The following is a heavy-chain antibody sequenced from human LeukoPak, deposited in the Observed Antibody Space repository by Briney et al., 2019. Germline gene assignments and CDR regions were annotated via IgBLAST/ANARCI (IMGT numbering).Heavy chain of an antibody. CDR3: ARGGYSGYGFDY. J-gene: IGHJ4*02. V-gene: IGHV4-59*01. CDR2: IYYSGST. CDR1: GGSISSYY. Sequence: SETLSLTCTVSGGSISSYYWSWIRQPPGKGLEWIGYIYYSGSTNYNASLKSRVTISVDTSKNQSSLKLSSGTAADTAVYYCARGGYSGYGFDYWGQGTLVTVSS. D-gene: IGHD5-12*01.